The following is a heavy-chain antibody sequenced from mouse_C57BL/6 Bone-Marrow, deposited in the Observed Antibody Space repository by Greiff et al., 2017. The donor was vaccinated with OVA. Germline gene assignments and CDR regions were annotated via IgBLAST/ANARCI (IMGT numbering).Heavy chain of an antibody. J-gene: IGHJ1*03. CDR3: ARDPYDYGSGYYWYFDV. CDR2: INSDGSST. Sequence: EVHLVESEAGLVQPGSSMKLSCTASGYTFSDYYMAWVRQVPGKGLEWVANINSDGSSTYYMDSLKSRFILSRDNSNSIVYLQLSSLKSEDSATYYCARDPYDYGSGYYWYFDVWGTGTTVTVSS. V-gene: IGHV5-16*01. D-gene: IGHD1-1*01. CDR1: GYTFSDYY.